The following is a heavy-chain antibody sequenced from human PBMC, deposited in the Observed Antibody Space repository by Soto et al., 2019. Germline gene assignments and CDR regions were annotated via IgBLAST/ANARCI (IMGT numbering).Heavy chain of an antibody. CDR2: IYHSGST. J-gene: IGHJ5*02. CDR1: SGSISSGDYY. D-gene: IGHD2-2*01. CDR3: ARVPDR. Sequence: SETLSLTCTVSSGSISSGDYYWSWIRQPPGKGLEWIGYIYHSGSTYYNTSLKSRVTISVDRSKNQFSLKLSSVTAADTAVYSCARVPDRWGQGTLVPVSS. V-gene: IGHV4-30-2*01.